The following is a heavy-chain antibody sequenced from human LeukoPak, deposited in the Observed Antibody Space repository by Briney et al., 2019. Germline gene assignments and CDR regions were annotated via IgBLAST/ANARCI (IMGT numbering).Heavy chain of an antibody. J-gene: IGHJ4*02. CDR3: ARSSTNSSSWSYYFDY. CDR1: GGSFSGHN. V-gene: IGHV4-34*01. CDR2: INHSGST. Sequence: PSETLSLTCAVYGGSFSGHNWSWIRQSPGKGLEWIGEINHSGSTNYNLSLKSRVTISIDTSKNQFSLKLSSVTAADTAVYYCARSSTNSSSWSYYFDYWGQGTLVTVCS. D-gene: IGHD6-13*01.